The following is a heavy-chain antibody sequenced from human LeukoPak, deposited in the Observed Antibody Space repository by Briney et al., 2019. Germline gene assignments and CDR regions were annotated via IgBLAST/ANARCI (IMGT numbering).Heavy chain of an antibody. Sequence: GASVKVSCKASGGTFSSYAISWVRRAPGQGLEWMGWISAYNGNTNYAQKLQGRVTMTTDTSTSTAYMELRSLRSDDTAVYYCARVGYSYGPYYFDYWGQGTLVTVSS. J-gene: IGHJ4*02. CDR2: ISAYNGNT. CDR3: ARVGYSYGPYYFDY. D-gene: IGHD5-18*01. CDR1: GGTFSSYA. V-gene: IGHV1-18*01.